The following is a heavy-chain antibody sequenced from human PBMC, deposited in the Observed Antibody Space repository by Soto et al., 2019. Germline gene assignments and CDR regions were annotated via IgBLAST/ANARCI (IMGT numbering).Heavy chain of an antibody. CDR1: GFTFSSYG. CDR2: IWYDGSNK. J-gene: IGHJ4*02. V-gene: IGHV3-33*01. Sequence: GGSLRLSCAASGFTFSSYGMHWVRQAPGKGLEWVAVIWYDGSNKYYADSVKGRFTISRDNSKNTLYLQMNSLRAEDTAVYYCARGGSGSFQLAFYYWGQGTLVTVSS. D-gene: IGHD1-26*01. CDR3: ARGGSGSFQLAFYY.